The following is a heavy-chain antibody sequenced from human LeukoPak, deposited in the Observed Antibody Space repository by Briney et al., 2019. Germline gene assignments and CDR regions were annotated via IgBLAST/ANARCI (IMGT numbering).Heavy chain of an antibody. D-gene: IGHD3-3*01. Sequence: GGSLRLSCAASGFTVSSNYMSWVRQAPGKGLEWVSVIYSGGSTYYADSVKGRFTISRDNSKNTLYLQMNSQRAEDTAVYYCARHSNDFWSGYYTFDYWGQGTLVTVSS. CDR1: GFTVSSNY. V-gene: IGHV3-53*01. CDR3: ARHSNDFWSGYYTFDY. CDR2: IYSGGST. J-gene: IGHJ4*02.